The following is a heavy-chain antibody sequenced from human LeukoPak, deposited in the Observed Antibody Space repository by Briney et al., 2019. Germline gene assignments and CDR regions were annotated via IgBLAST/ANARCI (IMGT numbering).Heavy chain of an antibody. V-gene: IGHV4-59*01. CDR1: GGSIRSYY. D-gene: IGHD3-9*01. Sequence: SETLSLTCTVSGGSIRSYYWSWLRQPPGKGLEWIGYIYYSGSTNYNPSLKSRITMSVDTSKNQFSLKLSSVTAADTAVYYCARGDVLRNFDWFGSLDPWGQGTLVTVSS. CDR3: ARGDVLRNFDWFGSLDP. CDR2: IYYSGST. J-gene: IGHJ5*02.